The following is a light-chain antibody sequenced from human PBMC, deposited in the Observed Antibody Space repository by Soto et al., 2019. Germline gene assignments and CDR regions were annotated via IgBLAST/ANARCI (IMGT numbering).Light chain of an antibody. CDR3: QQYNNWPPLT. CDR1: QSVSSN. Sequence: EIVMTQSPATLSVSPGERATLSCRASQSVSSNLAGYQQKPGQAPRRLIYGASTRATGIPARFSGSGSVTEFTLTISSLQCEDFAVYYCQQYNNWPPLTFGGGTKVEIK. V-gene: IGKV3-15*01. CDR2: GAS. J-gene: IGKJ4*01.